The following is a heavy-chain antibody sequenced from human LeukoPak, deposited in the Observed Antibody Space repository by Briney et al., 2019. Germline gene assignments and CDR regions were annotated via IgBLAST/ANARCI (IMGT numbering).Heavy chain of an antibody. D-gene: IGHD2-8*01. Sequence: PSETLSLTCAVSGAAINSGSYYCTMLRQPAGKGLECSGSIFSTRTANYNSSMKRRVSISLDTSNKHFSLILSSMAAAEAALYFCARGLGESRHNNGYYFYIDVWGKGTTVTVSS. CDR3: ARGLGESRHNNGYYFYIDV. CDR2: IFSTRTA. J-gene: IGHJ6*03. CDR1: GAAINSGSYY. V-gene: IGHV4-61*02.